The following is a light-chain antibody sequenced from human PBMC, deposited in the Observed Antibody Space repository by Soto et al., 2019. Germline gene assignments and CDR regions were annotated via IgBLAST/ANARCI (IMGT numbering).Light chain of an antibody. CDR3: QQSYSTPRT. J-gene: IGKJ3*01. V-gene: IGKV1-39*01. CDR1: QSISRY. CDR2: AAS. Sequence: DIQMTQSPSSLSASVGDRVTITCRASQSISRYLNWYQLKPGKAPNLLIYAASRLQSGVPSRFSGNGSGTDFTLTISSLQPEDFVPYYCQQSYSTPRTFGPGTKVDIK.